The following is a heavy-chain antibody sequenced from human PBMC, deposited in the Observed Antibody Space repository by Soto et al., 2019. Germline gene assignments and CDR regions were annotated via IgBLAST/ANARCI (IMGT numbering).Heavy chain of an antibody. CDR1: GYTFTSYG. D-gene: IGHD3-22*01. J-gene: IGHJ4*02. CDR2: VSAYNGNT. V-gene: IGHV1-18*01. CDR3: ARVLDYYDSSGSFGS. Sequence: VKVSCKASGYTFTSYGISWVRQAPGQGLEWMGWVSAYNGNTNYAQKLQGRVTMTTDTSTSTAYMELRSLRSDDTAVYYCARVLDYYDSSGSFGSWGQGTMVTVSS.